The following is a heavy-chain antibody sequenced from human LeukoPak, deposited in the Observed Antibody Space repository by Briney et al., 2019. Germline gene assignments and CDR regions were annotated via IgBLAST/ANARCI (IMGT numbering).Heavy chain of an antibody. V-gene: IGHV1-2*02. CDR3: VRTLSAMIPYDY. J-gene: IGHJ4*01. Sequence: ASVKVSCETSGYTFTAYYLHWVRQAPGQGLEWMGWMNPNSGDRNSAQKFQGRVTMTRDTSIRTIYMELSSLRSDATAVYYCVRTLSAMIPYDYWGNGTLIIVSS. CDR1: GYTFTAYY. D-gene: IGHD3-16*01. CDR2: MNPNSGDR.